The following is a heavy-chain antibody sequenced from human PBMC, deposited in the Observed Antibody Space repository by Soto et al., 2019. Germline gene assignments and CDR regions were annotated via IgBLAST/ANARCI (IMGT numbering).Heavy chain of an antibody. V-gene: IGHV1-46*01. Sequence: QVQLVQSGAEVKKPGASVKVSCKASGYTFTSYYMHWVRQAPGRGLEWMGIINPSGGSTSYAQKFQGRVTMTRDTSTSTVYMELSSLRSEDTAVYYCATHPGGGYDFGSLVDYWGQGTLVTVSS. J-gene: IGHJ4*02. D-gene: IGHD5-12*01. CDR1: GYTFTSYY. CDR3: ATHPGGGYDFGSLVDY. CDR2: INPSGGST.